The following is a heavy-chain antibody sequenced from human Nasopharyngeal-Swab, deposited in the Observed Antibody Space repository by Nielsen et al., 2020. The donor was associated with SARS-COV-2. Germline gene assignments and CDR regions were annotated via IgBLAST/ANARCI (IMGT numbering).Heavy chain of an antibody. CDR2: IIPIFAIA. J-gene: IGHJ4*02. CDR1: GDTFSSHS. D-gene: IGHD5-18*01. CDR3: AREGDTAMVTNYFDS. V-gene: IGHV1-69*10. Sequence: SVKVSCKASGDTFSSHSISWVRQAPGQGLEWMGGIIPIFAIANYAQKFQGRVTITADKSTNTAYMELISLRSEDTAVYYCAREGDTAMVTNYFDSWGQGTLVTVSS.